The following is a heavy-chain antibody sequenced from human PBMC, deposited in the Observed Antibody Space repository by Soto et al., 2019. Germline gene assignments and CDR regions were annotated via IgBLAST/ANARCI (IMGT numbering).Heavy chain of an antibody. Sequence: GGSLRLSCAASGFTFSSYWMSWVRQAPGKGLEWVANIKQDGSEKYYVDSVKGRFTISRDNAKNSLYLQMNSLRAEDTAVYYCARARLRGGSSPVDYWGQGTLVPVAS. D-gene: IGHD2-15*01. J-gene: IGHJ4*02. CDR3: ARARLRGGSSPVDY. V-gene: IGHV3-7*01. CDR1: GFTFSSYW. CDR2: IKQDGSEK.